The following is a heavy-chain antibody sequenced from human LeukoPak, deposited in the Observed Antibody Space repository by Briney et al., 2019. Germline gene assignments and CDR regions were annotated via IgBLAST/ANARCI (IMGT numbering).Heavy chain of an antibody. J-gene: IGHJ4*02. CDR1: GDSASSNSAA. V-gene: IGHV6-1*01. CDR2: TYYRSTTYN. Sequence: SQTLSLTCAMSGDSASSNSAAWDWTRHSPSRGLEWLGRTYYRSTTYNDYAVSEKSRITINPDTTKTQFSLQLNSVTPEDTAVYYCAREAGGIAAADHFDYWGQGTLVTVSS. CDR3: AREAGGIAAADHFDY. D-gene: IGHD6-13*01.